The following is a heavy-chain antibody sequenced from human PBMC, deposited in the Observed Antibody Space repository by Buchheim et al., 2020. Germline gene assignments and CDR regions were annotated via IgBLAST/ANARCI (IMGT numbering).Heavy chain of an antibody. CDR2: IYYSGST. CDR3: ARVVVPAAIQFGYYYYMDV. D-gene: IGHD2-2*01. Sequence: QVQLQESGPGLVKPSETLSLTCTVSGGSISSYYWSWIRQPPGKGLEWIGYIYYSGSTNYNPSLKSRVTISVDTSKNQFSLKLSSMTAADTAVYYCARVVVPAAIQFGYYYYMDVWGKGTT. V-gene: IGHV4-59*01. CDR1: GGSISSYY. J-gene: IGHJ6*03.